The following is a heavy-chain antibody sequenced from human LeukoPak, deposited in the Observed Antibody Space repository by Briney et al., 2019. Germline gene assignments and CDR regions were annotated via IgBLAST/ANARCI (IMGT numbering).Heavy chain of an antibody. D-gene: IGHD3-16*01. CDR3: ARAVITFGAAVAKGFDS. CDR1: GGSFSTYY. V-gene: IGHV4-59*01. Sequence: PSETLSLTCTVSGGSFSTYYWSWIRQPPGKGLEWIGYIYYSGSTDYNPSLKSRVTMSLDTSKNQFSLSLNSVTAADTAVYYCARAVITFGAAVAKGFDSWGQGTLVTVSS. J-gene: IGHJ4*02. CDR2: IYYSGST.